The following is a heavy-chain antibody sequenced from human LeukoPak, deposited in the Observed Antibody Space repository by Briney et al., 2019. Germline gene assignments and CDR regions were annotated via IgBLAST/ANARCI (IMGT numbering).Heavy chain of an antibody. CDR3: AKVVELATLTGGSYTYSYHMDV. V-gene: IGHV5-51*01. Sequence: GESLKISCKGSGYSFSTYWIGWVRQMPGKGLEWMGFIYPGDSDTRYSPSFQGQVTISADKYISSAYLQWSSLKASDTAMYYCAKVVELATLTGGSYTYSYHMDVWGKGTAVTVSS. J-gene: IGHJ6*03. D-gene: IGHD5-24*01. CDR1: GYSFSTYW. CDR2: IYPGDSDT.